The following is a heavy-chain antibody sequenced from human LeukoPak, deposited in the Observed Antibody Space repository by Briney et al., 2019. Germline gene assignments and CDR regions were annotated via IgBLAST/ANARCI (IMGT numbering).Heavy chain of an antibody. Sequence: PGASVKVSCKASGYTFTSYYMHWVRQASGQGLEWMGIINPSGGSTSYAQKFQGRVTMTRDTSTSTVYMELSSLRSEDTAVYYCARERATIYYYYYGMDVWGQGTTVTVSS. J-gene: IGHJ6*02. V-gene: IGHV1-46*01. CDR2: INPSGGST. CDR1: GYTFTSYY. CDR3: ARERATIYYYYYGMDV. D-gene: IGHD1-26*01.